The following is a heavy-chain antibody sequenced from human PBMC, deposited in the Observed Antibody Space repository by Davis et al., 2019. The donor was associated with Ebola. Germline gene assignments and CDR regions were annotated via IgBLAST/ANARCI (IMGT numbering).Heavy chain of an antibody. CDR2: IYSGGST. CDR3: ARIEWQTRGY. CDR1: GFTVSSNY. D-gene: IGHD3-3*01. J-gene: IGHJ4*02. V-gene: IGHV3-53*01. Sequence: GGSLRLSCAASGFTVSSNYMSWVRQAPGKGLEWVSVIYSGGSTYYADSMKGRFTISRDNAKNSLYLQMNSLRAEDTAVYYCARIEWQTRGYWGQGTLVTVSS.